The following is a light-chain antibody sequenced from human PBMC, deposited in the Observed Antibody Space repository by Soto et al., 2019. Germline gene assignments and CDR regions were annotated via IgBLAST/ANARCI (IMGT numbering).Light chain of an antibody. V-gene: IGLV2-8*01. CDR1: SSDVGSYDS. CDR3: SSYAGSNNPYV. CDR2: EVS. Sequence: QSALTQPPSASGSPGQSVTISCTGTSSDVGSYDSVSWYQQHPGKAPKLMIYEVSKRPSGVPGRFSGSKSGNTASLTVSGLQAEDEADYYCSSYAGSNNPYVFGTGTKLTVL. J-gene: IGLJ1*01.